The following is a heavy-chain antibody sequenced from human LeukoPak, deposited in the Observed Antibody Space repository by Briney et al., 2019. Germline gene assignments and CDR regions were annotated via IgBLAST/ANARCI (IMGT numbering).Heavy chain of an antibody. J-gene: IGHJ4*02. CDR3: AKEGDWTHEY. D-gene: IGHD1-1*01. V-gene: IGHV3-7*03. CDR2: IKQDGSAK. CDR1: GFSFSTNW. Sequence: GGSLRLSCEASGFSFSTNWMDWIRQAPGKGLEWVANIKQDGSAKHYVDSVKGRFTISRDNAKNSLYLQMNSLTVDDTAVYYCAKEGDWTHEYWGQGTLVIVSS.